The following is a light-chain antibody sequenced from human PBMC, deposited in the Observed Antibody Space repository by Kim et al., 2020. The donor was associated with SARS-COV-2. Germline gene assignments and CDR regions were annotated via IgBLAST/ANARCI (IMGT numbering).Light chain of an antibody. CDR1: QSIYNNY. Sequence: ETVLTQSPGPLSLSPGERATLSCRASQSIYNNYLAWYQQKLGQAPSLLIYGASSRATGIPDRFTGSGSGTDFTLTISRLEPEDFAVYYCLQFGNLPWTFGQGTKVDIK. CDR2: GAS. V-gene: IGKV3-20*01. J-gene: IGKJ1*01. CDR3: LQFGNLPWT.